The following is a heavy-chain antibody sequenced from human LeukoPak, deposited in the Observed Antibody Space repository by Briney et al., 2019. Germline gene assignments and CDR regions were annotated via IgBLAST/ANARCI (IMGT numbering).Heavy chain of an antibody. Sequence: SETLSLTCTVSGGSITSSYWSWIRQPPGKGLEWIGYIYYSGSTYYSPSLRSRVTMSVDTSKNQFSLDLTSVTAADTAVYYCARNRGWYATDVWGQGAAVTVSS. V-gene: IGHV4-59*01. CDR1: GGSITSSY. J-gene: IGHJ6*02. CDR3: ARNRGWYATDV. D-gene: IGHD3-10*01. CDR2: IYYSGST.